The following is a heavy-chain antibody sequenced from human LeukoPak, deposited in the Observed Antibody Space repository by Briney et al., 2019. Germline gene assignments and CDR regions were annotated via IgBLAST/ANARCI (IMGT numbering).Heavy chain of an antibody. CDR1: GFSFISYG. J-gene: IGHJ4*02. CDR3: AKRPSDYGDYVSYFDC. V-gene: IGHV3-30*18. CDR2: ISDDGRSK. D-gene: IGHD4-17*01. Sequence: PGGSLRLSCAASGFSFISYGMHWVRQAPGKGLEWVGVISDDGRSKDYADSVKGRFTISRDNSKDTLYLQMNSLRDEDTAVYYCAKRPSDYGDYVSYFDCWGQGTLVTVSS.